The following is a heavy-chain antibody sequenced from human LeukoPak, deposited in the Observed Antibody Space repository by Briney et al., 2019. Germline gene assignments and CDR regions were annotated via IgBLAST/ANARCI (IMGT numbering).Heavy chain of an antibody. V-gene: IGHV4-34*01. CDR2: ISPSGTT. D-gene: IGHD3-10*01. CDR1: GGSLSPYY. CDR3: ARSTWYYPGSRKLFGY. Sequence: PSETLSLTCAVDGGSLSPYYWSWIRQPPGKGLEWIGEISPSGTTNYNPSLKSRVTMSLETSKNQFSLELSSVTAADAAVYYCARSTWYYPGSRKLFGYWGQGTLVTVSS. J-gene: IGHJ4*02.